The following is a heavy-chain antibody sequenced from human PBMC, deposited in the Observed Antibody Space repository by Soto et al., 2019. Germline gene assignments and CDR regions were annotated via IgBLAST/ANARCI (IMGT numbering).Heavy chain of an antibody. Sequence: GGSLRLSCAASGFVLSDFQFNWVRQAPGGGLEWLSSITGTSAFTEYAESIEGRFTISSDNPNKLLFLHMDNLRPEDTAVYYCARDNLAFQGAFDLWGQGTLVTVSS. CDR3: ARDNLAFQGAFDL. CDR2: ITGTSAFT. J-gene: IGHJ4*02. V-gene: IGHV3-21*01. CDR1: GFVLSDFQ. D-gene: IGHD3-16*01.